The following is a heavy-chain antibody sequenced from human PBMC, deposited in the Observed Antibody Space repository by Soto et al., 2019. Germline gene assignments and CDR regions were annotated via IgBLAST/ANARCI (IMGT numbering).Heavy chain of an antibody. V-gene: IGHV1-69*12. D-gene: IGHD3-10*01. J-gene: IGHJ4*02. Sequence: QVQLVQSGAEVKKPGSSVKVTCKASGGTFSSYAISWVRQAPGQGREWMGGIIPIFGTANYAQKFQGRVTIIADESTSTAYMELSRLRSEDTAVYYCAAPYGSGSYYNGFDYWGQGTLVTVSS. CDR3: AAPYGSGSYYNGFDY. CDR1: GGTFSSYA. CDR2: IIPIFGTA.